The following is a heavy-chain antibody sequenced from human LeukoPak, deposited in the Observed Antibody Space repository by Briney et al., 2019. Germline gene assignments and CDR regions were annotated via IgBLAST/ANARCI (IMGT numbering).Heavy chain of an antibody. Sequence: GGSLRLSCTASGFTFGVYAMSWVRQAPGKGLEGVGLIRSKAYGGTTEYAASVKGRFTISRDDSKSIAYLQMNSLKTEDTAVYYCTSRYSGSYYYYYGMDVWGQGTTVTVSS. CDR3: TSRYSGSYYYYYGMDV. V-gene: IGHV3-49*04. D-gene: IGHD1-26*01. J-gene: IGHJ6*02. CDR2: IRSKAYGGTT. CDR1: GFTFGVYA.